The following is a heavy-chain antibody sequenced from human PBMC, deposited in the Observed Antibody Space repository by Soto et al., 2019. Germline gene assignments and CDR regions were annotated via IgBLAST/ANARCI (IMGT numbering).Heavy chain of an antibody. CDR2: IYPGDSYT. CDR3: ARVGATDAFDI. D-gene: IGHD1-26*01. J-gene: IGHJ3*02. Sequence: VESLTSSCKSSGYSFTSYWIVWVRQMPGKGLEWMGIIYPGDSYTRYSPSFQGKVTISADKSISTAYLQWSSLKASDTAMYYCARVGATDAFDIWGQGTMVSVSS. CDR1: GYSFTSYW. V-gene: IGHV5-51*01.